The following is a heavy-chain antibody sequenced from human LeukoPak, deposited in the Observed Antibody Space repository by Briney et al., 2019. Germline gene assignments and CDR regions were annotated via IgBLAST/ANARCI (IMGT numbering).Heavy chain of an antibody. J-gene: IGHJ3*02. CDR2: IYHSGST. CDR1: GYSISSGYY. Sequence: PSETLSLTCAVSGYSISSGYYWGWIRQPPGKGLEWIGSIYHSGSTYYNPSLKSRVTISVDTSKNQFSLKLSSVTAADTAVYYCAGTFDYYDRSGYSVLGAFDIWGQGTMVTVSS. V-gene: IGHV4-38-2*01. CDR3: AGTFDYYDRSGYSVLGAFDI. D-gene: IGHD3-22*01.